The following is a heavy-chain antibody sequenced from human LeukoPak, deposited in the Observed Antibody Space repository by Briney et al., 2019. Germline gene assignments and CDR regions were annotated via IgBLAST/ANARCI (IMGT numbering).Heavy chain of an antibody. D-gene: IGHD2-21*02. V-gene: IGHV1-69*05. CDR1: GGTFSSYA. J-gene: IGHJ4*02. CDR2: IIPIFGTA. CDR3: ARAFISFVVVTVFDY. Sequence: ASVKVSCKASGGTFSSYAISWVRQAPGQGLEWMGGIIPIFGTANYAQKFQGRVTITTDESTSTAYMELSSLRSEDTAVYYCARAFISFVVVTVFDYWGQGTLVTVSS.